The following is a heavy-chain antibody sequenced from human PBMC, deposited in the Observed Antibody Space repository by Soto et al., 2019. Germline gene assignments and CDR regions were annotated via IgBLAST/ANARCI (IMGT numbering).Heavy chain of an antibody. CDR3: AAMVRGVIITRKFDY. Sequence: SETLSLTCTVSCGSISSGGYYWSWIRQHPGKGLEWIGYIYYSGSTYYNPSLKSRVTISVDTSKNQFSLKLSSVTAADTAVYYCAAMVRGVIITRKFDYWGQGTLVTVSS. CDR1: CGSISSGGYY. D-gene: IGHD3-10*01. J-gene: IGHJ4*02. V-gene: IGHV4-31*03. CDR2: IYYSGST.